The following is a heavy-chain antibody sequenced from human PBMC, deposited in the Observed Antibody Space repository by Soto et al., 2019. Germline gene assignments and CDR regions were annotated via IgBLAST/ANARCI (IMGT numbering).Heavy chain of an antibody. D-gene: IGHD2-15*01. Sequence: SETLSLTCTVSGGTITSYDWNWIRQPPGEGLESIGYVYYSGFTSYNPSLNSRVTISVDTSKNQFSLKLTSVTAADTAVYFCARMAPPFCSETCYFEGVFIDNWGQGTLVTVS. CDR1: GGTITSYD. CDR3: ARMAPPFCSETCYFEGVFIDN. J-gene: IGHJ4*02. CDR2: VYYSGFT. V-gene: IGHV4-59*01.